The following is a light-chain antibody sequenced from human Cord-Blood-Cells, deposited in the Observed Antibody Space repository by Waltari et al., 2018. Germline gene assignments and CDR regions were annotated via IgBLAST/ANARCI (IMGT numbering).Light chain of an antibody. V-gene: IGKV4-1*01. Sequence: DIVMTQSPDSLAVSLGERATINCKSSQSVLYSSNNKNYLAWYQQKPGQPPKLLIYWASTRESGVPERFSGSGSVTDFTLTSSSLQAEDVAVYYCQQYYSTPFTFGPGTKVDIK. J-gene: IGKJ3*01. CDR2: WAS. CDR3: QQYYSTPFT. CDR1: QSVLYSSNNKNY.